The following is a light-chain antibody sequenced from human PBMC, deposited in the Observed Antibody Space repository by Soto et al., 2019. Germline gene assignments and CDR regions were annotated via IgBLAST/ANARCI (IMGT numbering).Light chain of an antibody. CDR1: SGDVATYNR. V-gene: IGLV2-23*02. J-gene: IGLJ1*01. CDR2: EVI. Sequence: QSVLTQPASVSGSPGQSITITCTGTSGDVATYNRVSWYQHHPGKAPKLLISEVIKRPSGVSNRFSGSKSGNTASLTISGLQAEDEAAYYCCSYTNTGTFVFGSGTKVTVL. CDR3: CSYTNTGTFV.